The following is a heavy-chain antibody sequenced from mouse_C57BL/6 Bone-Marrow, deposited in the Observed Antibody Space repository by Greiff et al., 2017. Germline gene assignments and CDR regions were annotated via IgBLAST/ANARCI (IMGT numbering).Heavy chain of an antibody. CDR2: IDPETGGT. CDR3: IYYGSSSFWYFDV. CDR1: GYTFTDYE. Sequence: QVQLQQSGAELVRPGASVTLSCKASGYTFTDYEMHWVKQTPVHGLEWIGAIDPETGGTAYNQKFKGKAILTADTSSSTAYMELRSLTSEDSAVYYPIYYGSSSFWYFDVWGTGTTVTVSS. V-gene: IGHV1-15*01. J-gene: IGHJ1*03. D-gene: IGHD1-1*01.